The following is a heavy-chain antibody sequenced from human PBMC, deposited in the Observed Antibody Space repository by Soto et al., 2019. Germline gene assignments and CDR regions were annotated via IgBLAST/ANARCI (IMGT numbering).Heavy chain of an antibody. CDR3: AKGRSALPIFDY. CDR1: GFSFSNYA. CDR2: ISGSGGTT. J-gene: IGHJ4*02. Sequence: EVQLLESGGGWIQPGGSLRLSCAASGFSFSNYAMNWVRQAPGKGLEWVSFISGSGGTTDYADSVRGRFRLSRDNSKNMVDLEMNSLRTEDTAVYFCAKGRSALPIFDYWGQGVMVTVSS. V-gene: IGHV3-23*01.